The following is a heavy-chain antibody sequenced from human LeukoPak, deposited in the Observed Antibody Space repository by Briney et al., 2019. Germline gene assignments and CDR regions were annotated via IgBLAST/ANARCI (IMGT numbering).Heavy chain of an antibody. V-gene: IGHV1-2*02. Sequence: VASVKVSCKASGYTFTGYYMHWVRQAPGQGLEWMGWINPNSGGTNYAQKFQGGVTMTRDTSISTAYMELSRLRSDDTAVYYCASTIVVVAATHAFDIWGQGTMVTVSS. J-gene: IGHJ3*02. CDR2: INPNSGGT. D-gene: IGHD2-15*01. CDR3: ASTIVVVAATHAFDI. CDR1: GYTFTGYY.